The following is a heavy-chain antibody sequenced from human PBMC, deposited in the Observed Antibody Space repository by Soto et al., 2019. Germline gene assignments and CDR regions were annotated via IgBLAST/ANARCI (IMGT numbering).Heavy chain of an antibody. V-gene: IGHV3-30-3*01. CDR2: ISYDGSNK. J-gene: IGHJ6*02. Sequence: PGGSLRLSCAASGFTFSSYAMHWVRQAPGKGLEWVAVISYDGSNKYYADSVKGRFTISRDNSKNTLYLQMNSLRAEDTAVYYCARDWWEPYSEYIAAADHYYYGMNVWGQGTTVTVSS. CDR1: GFTFSSYA. CDR3: ARDWWEPYSEYIAAADHYYYGMNV. D-gene: IGHD6-13*01.